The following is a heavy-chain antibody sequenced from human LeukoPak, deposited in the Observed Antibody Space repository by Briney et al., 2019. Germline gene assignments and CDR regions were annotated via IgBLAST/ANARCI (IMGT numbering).Heavy chain of an antibody. J-gene: IGHJ4*02. Sequence: SETLSLTCAVSGGSITSSRYYWGWIRQPPGKGLEWIGSINYSGSTYYNPSLKSRVTISVDTSKNQFSLKLSSVTAADTAVYYCARRISTAGDCWGQGTLVTVSS. CDR2: INYSGST. V-gene: IGHV4-39*07. CDR3: ARRISTAGDC. CDR1: GGSITSSRYY. D-gene: IGHD6-13*01.